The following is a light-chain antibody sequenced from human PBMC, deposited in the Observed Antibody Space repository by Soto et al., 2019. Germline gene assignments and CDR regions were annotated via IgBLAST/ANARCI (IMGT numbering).Light chain of an antibody. V-gene: IGLV2-23*02. CDR2: EVS. CDR1: STDVGDSNH. CDR3: CSYAGARTYVL. J-gene: IGLJ3*02. Sequence: QSALTQPASVSGSPGQSITISCTGTSTDVGDSNHVSWYQHHPGKAPKLIIYEVSYRPSGVSNRFSGSKSGITASLTISGLQAEDGGDYYCCSYAGARTYVLFGGGTKLTVL.